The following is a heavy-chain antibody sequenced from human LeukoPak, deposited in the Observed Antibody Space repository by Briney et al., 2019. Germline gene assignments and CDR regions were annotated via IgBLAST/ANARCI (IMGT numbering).Heavy chain of an antibody. V-gene: IGHV1-46*01. CDR3: ARVSGDYSMPFDY. J-gene: IGHJ4*02. D-gene: IGHD2/OR15-2a*01. CDR2: INPSGGST. CDR1: GGTFSSYA. Sequence: GASVKVSCKASGGTFSSYAISWVRQAPGQGLEWMGIINPSGGSTTYAQKFQGRVTMTRDMSPSTVYMELSSLRSEDTAVYYCARVSGDYSMPFDYWGQGTLVTVSS.